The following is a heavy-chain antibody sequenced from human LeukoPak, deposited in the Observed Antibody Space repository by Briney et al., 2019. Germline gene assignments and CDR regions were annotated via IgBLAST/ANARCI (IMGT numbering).Heavy chain of an antibody. CDR1: GFTFGDYA. J-gene: IGHJ3*02. CDR3: AREAHYYDSSGWAFDI. V-gene: IGHV3-23*01. CDR2: ISHVGGT. Sequence: GGSLRLSCAASGFTFGDYAMCWVRQAPEKGLEWVSTISHVGGTYYADSARGRFTISRDDSKNMVYLQMNSLRDEDTAVYYCAREAHYYDSSGWAFDIWGQGTMVTVSS. D-gene: IGHD3-22*01.